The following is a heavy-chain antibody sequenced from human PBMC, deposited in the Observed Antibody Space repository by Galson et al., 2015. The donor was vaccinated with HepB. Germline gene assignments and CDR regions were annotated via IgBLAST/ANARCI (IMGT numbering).Heavy chain of an antibody. CDR3: AKDGYGDLYS. Sequence: SLRLSCAASGFTFSNYAMSWVRQVPGKEFQWVSAISGSGDSTYYADSVEGRFTISRDNSRNTLYLQMNSLRAEDTALYYCAKDGYGDLYSWGQGTQVTVSS. CDR1: GFTFSNYA. V-gene: IGHV3-23*01. J-gene: IGHJ4*02. CDR2: ISGSGDST. D-gene: IGHD4-17*01.